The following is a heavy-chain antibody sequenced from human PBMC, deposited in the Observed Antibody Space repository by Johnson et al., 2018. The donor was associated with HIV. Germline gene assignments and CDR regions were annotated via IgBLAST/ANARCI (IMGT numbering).Heavy chain of an antibody. Sequence: NTYYVDSVQGRFTISRENSKNTLYLEMNSLRTEDTAVYYCAKDRNWGASGAFDIWGQGTMVTVSS. D-gene: IGHD7-27*01. CDR3: AKDRNWGASGAFDI. CDR2: NT. V-gene: IGHV3-NL1*01. J-gene: IGHJ3*02.